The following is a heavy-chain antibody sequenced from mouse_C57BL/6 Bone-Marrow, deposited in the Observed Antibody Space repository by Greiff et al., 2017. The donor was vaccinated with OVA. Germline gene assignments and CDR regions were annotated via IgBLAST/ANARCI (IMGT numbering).Heavy chain of an antibody. D-gene: IGHD1-1*01. CDR2: INPNNGGT. CDR1: GYTFTDYY. CDR3: ASATDYCSSLRFDV. Sequence: EVQLQQSGPELVKPGASVKMSCKASGYTFTDYYMNWVKQSPGKSLEWIGDINPNNGGTSYNQKFKGKATLTVDKSSSTAYMELSSLTSEDSAVXFYASATDYCSSLRFDVWGTGTTVTVSS. J-gene: IGHJ1*03. V-gene: IGHV1-26*01.